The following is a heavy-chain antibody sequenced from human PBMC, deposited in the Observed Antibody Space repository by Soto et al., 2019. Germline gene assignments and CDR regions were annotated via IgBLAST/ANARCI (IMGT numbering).Heavy chain of an antibody. CDR3: ARDEEYSSSSGGDDGIFGYYYYGMDV. CDR2: ISYDGSNK. Sequence: QVQLVESGGGVVQPGRSLRLSCAASGFTFSSYAMHWVRQAPGKGLEWVAVISYDGSNKYYADSVKGRFTISRDNSKNTLYLQMNSLRAEDTAVYYCARDEEYSSSSGGDDGIFGYYYYGMDVWGQGTTVTVSS. J-gene: IGHJ6*02. D-gene: IGHD6-6*01. V-gene: IGHV3-30-3*01. CDR1: GFTFSSYA.